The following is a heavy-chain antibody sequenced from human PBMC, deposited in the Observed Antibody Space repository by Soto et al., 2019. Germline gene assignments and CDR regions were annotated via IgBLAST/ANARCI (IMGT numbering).Heavy chain of an antibody. V-gene: IGHV4-30-4*01. D-gene: IGHD2-21*01. J-gene: IGHJ4*02. CDR3: ARDLAYCASVRCDAKMGS. CDR2: IYYSGT. Sequence: SRKSAEAGCSITIKDNNVTWIRKPPVKGLEWIGFIYYSGTYYNPSLRGRVTISVDTSKNEFSLKLSSVTAADTAVYYCARDLAYCASVRCDAKMGSWAQVSLFTVSS. CDR1: GCSITIKDNN.